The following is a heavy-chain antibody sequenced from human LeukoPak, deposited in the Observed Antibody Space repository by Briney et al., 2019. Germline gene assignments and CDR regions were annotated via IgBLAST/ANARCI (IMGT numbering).Heavy chain of an antibody. V-gene: IGHV4-31*03. Sequence: SETLSLTCTVSGGSISSGGYYWSWIRQHPGKGLEWIGYIYYSGSTYYNPSLKSRVTISVDTSKNQFSLKLSSVTAADTAVYYCARVAAAGMGFDYWGQGTLVTVSS. CDR1: GGSISSGGYY. D-gene: IGHD6-13*01. J-gene: IGHJ4*02. CDR2: IYYSGST. CDR3: ARVAAAGMGFDY.